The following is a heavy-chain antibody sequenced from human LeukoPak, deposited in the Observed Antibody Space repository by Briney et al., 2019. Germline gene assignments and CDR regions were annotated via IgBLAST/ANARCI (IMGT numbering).Heavy chain of an antibody. CDR3: ARLVWLGESPGSWFDS. Sequence: SETLSLTCTVSGGSISSGDYYWSWIRQPPGKGLEWIGYIYYSGSTYYNPSLKSRVTISPDTSKNQLFLKLNSVTAADTAVYYCARLVWLGESPGSWFDSWGQGTLVTVSS. J-gene: IGHJ5*01. D-gene: IGHD3-10*01. CDR1: GGSISSGDYY. V-gene: IGHV4-30-4*02. CDR2: IYYSGST.